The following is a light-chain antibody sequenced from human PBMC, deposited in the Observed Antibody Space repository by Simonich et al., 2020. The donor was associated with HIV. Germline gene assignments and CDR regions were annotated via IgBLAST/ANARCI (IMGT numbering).Light chain of an antibody. CDR3: QQYYITPQT. Sequence: DIVMTQSPDSLAVSLGERATINCKSSQSVLYSSNNKNYLAWYQQKPGQPPKLLIYWASSLESGFPDRCSGSGSETDFTLTISSLQAEDVAVYYCQQYYITPQTFGQGTRLEIK. CDR1: QSVLYSSNNKNY. CDR2: WAS. V-gene: IGKV4-1*01. J-gene: IGKJ5*01.